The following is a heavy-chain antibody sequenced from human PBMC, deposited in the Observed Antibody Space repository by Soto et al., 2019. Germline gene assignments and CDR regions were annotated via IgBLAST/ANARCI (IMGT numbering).Heavy chain of an antibody. CDR3: ARGYDFWSGYYNLPPYYFDY. Sequence: SETLSRTCTDSGGSISSDYWSWIRQPPGEGLEWIGYIYYSGSTNYNPSLKSRVTISVDTSKNQFSLKLSSVTAADTAVYYCARGYDFWSGYYNLPPYYFDYWGQGTLVTVSS. D-gene: IGHD3-3*01. V-gene: IGHV4-59*01. CDR1: GGSISSDY. J-gene: IGHJ4*02. CDR2: IYYSGST.